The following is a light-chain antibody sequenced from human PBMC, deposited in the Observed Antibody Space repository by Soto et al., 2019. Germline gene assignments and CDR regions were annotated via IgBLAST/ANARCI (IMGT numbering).Light chain of an antibody. CDR3: QQYGSYPKT. J-gene: IGKJ1*01. CDR2: GAS. V-gene: IGKV3-20*01. Sequence: EIVLTQSPGTLSLSPGERATLSCRASQSVSSSYLAWYQQKPGQAPRLLIYGASSRDTGIPDRFSGSGSGTDFTLTISRLEPEDFEVYYCQQYGSYPKTFGQGTKVDIK. CDR1: QSVSSSY.